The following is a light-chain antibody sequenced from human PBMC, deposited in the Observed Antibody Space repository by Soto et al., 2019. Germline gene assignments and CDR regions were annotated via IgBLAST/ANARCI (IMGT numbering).Light chain of an antibody. Sequence: EIVMTQSPATLSVSPGERATLSCRASQSVGSDLAWYQQKPGQAPRLLIYAASTRATGIPARFSGGGSGTEFTLTISSLQSEDFALFYCQQYDDWPLTFGGGTKVDI. CDR1: QSVGSD. CDR3: QQYDDWPLT. CDR2: AAS. J-gene: IGKJ4*01. V-gene: IGKV3-15*01.